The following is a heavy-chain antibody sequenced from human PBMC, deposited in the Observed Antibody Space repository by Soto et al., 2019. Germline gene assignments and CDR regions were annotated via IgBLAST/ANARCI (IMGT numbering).Heavy chain of an antibody. CDR1: GFTFSSYG. CDR2: ISYDGSNK. J-gene: IGHJ4*02. D-gene: IGHD2-8*01. Sequence: QVQLVESGGGVVQPGRSLRLSCAASGFTFSSYGMHWVRQAPGKGLEWVAVISYDGSNKYYADSVKGRFTISRDNSKNTLYLQMNSLRAEDTAVYYCAKVLIGYWGQGTLVTVSS. CDR3: AKVLIGY. V-gene: IGHV3-30*18.